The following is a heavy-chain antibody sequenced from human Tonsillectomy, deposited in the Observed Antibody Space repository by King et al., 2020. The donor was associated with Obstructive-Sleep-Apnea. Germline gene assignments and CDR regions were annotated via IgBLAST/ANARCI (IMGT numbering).Heavy chain of an antibody. CDR1: GFTFRSYG. V-gene: IGHV3-33*01. Sequence: VQLVESGGGVVQPGRSLRLSCAASGFTFRSYGMHWVRQAPGKGLEWLAVIWNDGSNKYYADSVKGRFTVSRDNSKKTLYLQLNSLRAEDTAVYYCARDWYYDGAGAFDIWGQGTMVTVSS. D-gene: IGHD3-22*01. J-gene: IGHJ3*02. CDR2: IWNDGSNK. CDR3: ARDWYYDGAGAFDI.